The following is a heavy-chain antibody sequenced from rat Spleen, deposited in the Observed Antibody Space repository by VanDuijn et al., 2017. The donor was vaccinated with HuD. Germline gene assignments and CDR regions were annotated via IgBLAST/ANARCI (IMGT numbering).Heavy chain of an antibody. CDR2: ISTGGHT. CDR1: GFSLSSYG. Sequence: QVQLKESGPGLVQPSQTLSLTCTVSGFSLSSYGVIWARQPPGKGLEWIAAISTGGHTYYDSALKSRLSISRDTSKSQVFLKMNSLQPEDTGTYYCARFRLGSDWYFDFWGPGTMVTVSS. D-gene: IGHD4-6*01. J-gene: IGHJ1*01. CDR3: ARFRLGSDWYFDF. V-gene: IGHV2S8*01.